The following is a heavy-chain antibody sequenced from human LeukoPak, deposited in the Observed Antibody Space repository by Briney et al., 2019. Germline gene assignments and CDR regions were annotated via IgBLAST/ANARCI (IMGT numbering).Heavy chain of an antibody. V-gene: IGHV4-39*01. J-gene: IGHJ3*02. CDR3: ARPNGSGYTRFLAFDI. D-gene: IGHD5-12*01. CDR1: GGPISSSSYY. CDR2: IYYSGST. Sequence: SETLSLTCTVSGGPISSSSYYWGWIRQPPGKGLEWIGSIYYSGSTYYNPSLKSRVTISVDTSKNQFSLKLSSVTAADTAVYYCARPNGSGYTRFLAFDIWGQGTMVTVSS.